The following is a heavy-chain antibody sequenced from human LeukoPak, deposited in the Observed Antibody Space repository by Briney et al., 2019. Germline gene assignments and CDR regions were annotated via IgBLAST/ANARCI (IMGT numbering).Heavy chain of an antibody. V-gene: IGHV4-4*02. Sequence: SETLSLTCAVSGGSISSSAWWSWVRQPPGKGLEWIGEVYHSGSTNYNSFLKSRVTISVDKSKNQFSLKLTSATAADTAVYYCARNLGSSWFEPLDYWGQGILVIVSS. CDR2: VYHSGST. D-gene: IGHD6-13*01. J-gene: IGHJ4*02. CDR1: GGSISSSAW. CDR3: ARNLGSSWFEPLDY.